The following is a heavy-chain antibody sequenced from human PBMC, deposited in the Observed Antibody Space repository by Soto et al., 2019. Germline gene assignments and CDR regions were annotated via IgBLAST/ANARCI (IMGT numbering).Heavy chain of an antibody. CDR2: MNTDGSRT. Sequence: EVQLVESGGGLVQPGGSLRLSCAASGFTFSIYWMHWVRQVPGKGLVWVSRMNTDGSRTSYADSARGRFTISRDDAKSTXXLQMNNLXXXXTXVYYCARGDGDQYXGHGYLGRHWGQGTLVTVSS. CDR3: ARGDGDQYXGHGYLGRH. D-gene: IGHD5-18*01. J-gene: IGHJ4*02. CDR1: GFTFSIYW. V-gene: IGHV3-74*01.